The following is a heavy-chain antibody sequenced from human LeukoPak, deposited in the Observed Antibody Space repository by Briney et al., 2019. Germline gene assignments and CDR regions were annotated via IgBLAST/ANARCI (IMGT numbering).Heavy chain of an antibody. CDR2: INTDGSSR. Sequence: GGSLRLSCAASGFTFNNYWMHWVRLVPGKGLVWVSRINTDGSSRHYAGSVKGRFTISRDNAKNTVYLQMNSLRGDDTAVYYCARQGAAPLRSFDPWGQGTLVTVSS. D-gene: IGHD6-6*01. CDR1: GFTFNNYW. J-gene: IGHJ5*02. CDR3: ARQGAAPLRSFDP. V-gene: IGHV3-74*01.